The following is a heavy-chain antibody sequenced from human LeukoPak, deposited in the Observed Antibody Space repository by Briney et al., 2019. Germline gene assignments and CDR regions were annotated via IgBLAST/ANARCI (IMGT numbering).Heavy chain of an antibody. CDR3: ARGVVIAPQTFDY. Sequence: SETLSLTCTVSGDSISSSSYYWGWIRQPPGKGLEWIGSIYYSGSTYYNPSLKSRVTISVDTSKNQFSLKLSSVTAADTAVYYCARGVVIAPQTFDYWGQGTLVTVSS. CDR1: GDSISSSSYY. D-gene: IGHD2-21*01. J-gene: IGHJ4*02. V-gene: IGHV4-39*07. CDR2: IYYSGST.